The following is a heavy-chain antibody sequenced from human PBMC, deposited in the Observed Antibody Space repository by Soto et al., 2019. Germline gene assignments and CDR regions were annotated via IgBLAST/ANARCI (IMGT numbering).Heavy chain of an antibody. J-gene: IGHJ4*02. D-gene: IGHD3-16*01. CDR1: GFTVSNYA. CDR2: VSATAGTT. CDR3: ANYRLAGGFDY. Sequence: DVQLVDSGGGLVQPGGSLRLSCAASGFTVSNYAMSWVRQAPGKGLECVSLVSATAGTTSYPDSVKGRFTISRDSSRNTVYLQMNSLRSDDTAVYYCANYRLAGGFDYWGQGTLVTVSS. V-gene: IGHV3-23*04.